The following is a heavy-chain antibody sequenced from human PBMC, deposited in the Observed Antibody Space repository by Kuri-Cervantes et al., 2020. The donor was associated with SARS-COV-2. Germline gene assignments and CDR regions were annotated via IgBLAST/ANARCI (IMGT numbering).Heavy chain of an antibody. CDR3: ARDQDDYSNYHAFDI. V-gene: IGHV3-30*04. CDR1: GFTFSSYA. CDR2: ISYDGSNK. J-gene: IGHJ3*02. D-gene: IGHD4-11*01. Sequence: GESLKISCAASGFTFSSYAMNWVRQAPGKGLGWVAVISYDGSNKYYADSVKGRFTISRDNSKNTLYLQMNSLRAGDTAVYYCARDQDDYSNYHAFDICGQGTMVTVPS.